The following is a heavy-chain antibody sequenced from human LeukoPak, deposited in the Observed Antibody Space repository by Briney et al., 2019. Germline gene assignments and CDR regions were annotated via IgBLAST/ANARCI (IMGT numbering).Heavy chain of an antibody. J-gene: IGHJ4*02. D-gene: IGHD4-17*01. CDR1: GDSVFSSTAA. Sequence: SQTLSLTCAISGDSVFSSTAAWNWIRQSPSRGLEWLGRTFYRSTRWYNDFALSVRCRITINADTSKNQFSLQLKSVTPEDTAVYYCARDVGTVTPVYYWGQGTLVTVSS. CDR2: TFYRSTRWYN. CDR3: ARDVGTVTPVYY. V-gene: IGHV6-1*01.